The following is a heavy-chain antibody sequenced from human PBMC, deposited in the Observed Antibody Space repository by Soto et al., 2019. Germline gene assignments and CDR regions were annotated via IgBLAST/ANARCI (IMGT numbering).Heavy chain of an antibody. V-gene: IGHV4-34*01. Sequence: SETLSLTCAVYGGSFSGYYWSWIRQPPGKGLEWIGEINHSGSTNYNPSLKSRVTISVDTSKNQFSLKLSSVTAADTAVYYCARRGRLRQGGLTGDPGQSTRRERYYFDYWGQGTLVTVSS. CDR1: GGSFSGYY. J-gene: IGHJ4*02. D-gene: IGHD7-27*01. CDR2: INHSGST. CDR3: ARRGRLRQGGLTGDPGQSTRRERYYFDY.